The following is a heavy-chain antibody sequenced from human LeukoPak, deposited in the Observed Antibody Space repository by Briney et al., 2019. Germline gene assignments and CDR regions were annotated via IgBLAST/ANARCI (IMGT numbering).Heavy chain of an antibody. CDR3: ARVMSASVWRSYGSYYYYYYMDI. D-gene: IGHD3-16*01. Sequence: GGSLRLSCAASGFTFSRYWMSWVRQAPGKGLEWVANIKQDGSEKYSVDSVKGRFTISRDNAKNSLYMQMNSLRAEDTAVYYCARVMSASVWRSYGSYYYYYYMDIWGKGPRSPSP. V-gene: IGHV3-7*01. CDR1: GFTFSRYW. J-gene: IGHJ6*03. CDR2: IKQDGSEK.